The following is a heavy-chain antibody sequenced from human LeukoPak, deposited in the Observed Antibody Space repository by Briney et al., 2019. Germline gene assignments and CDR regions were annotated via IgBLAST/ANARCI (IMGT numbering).Heavy chain of an antibody. Sequence: GGSLRLSCAASGFSFSTYSMNWVRQAPGKGLVWVLRINSDGSSTSYADSVKGRFTISRDNAKNTLYLQMNSLRAEDTAVYYCARMKRLQQLVLHYYYGMDVWGQGTTVTVSS. J-gene: IGHJ6*02. D-gene: IGHD6-13*01. CDR3: ARMKRLQQLVLHYYYGMDV. CDR2: INSDGSST. CDR1: GFSFSTYS. V-gene: IGHV3-74*01.